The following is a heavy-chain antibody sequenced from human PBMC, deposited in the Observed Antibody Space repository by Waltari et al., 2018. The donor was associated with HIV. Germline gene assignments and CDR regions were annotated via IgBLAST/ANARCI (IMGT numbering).Heavy chain of an antibody. V-gene: IGHV1-69*01. CDR2: IIPIFGTA. CDR3: ARGMHYYDSSGYSGYYFDY. J-gene: IGHJ4*02. Sequence: QVQLVQSGAEVKKPGSSVKVSCKASGGTFSSYAISWVRQAPGQGPEWMGGIIPIFGTANYAQKFQGRVTITADESTSTAYMELSSLRSEDTAVYYCARGMHYYDSSGYSGYYFDYWGQGTLVTVSS. CDR1: GGTFSSYA. D-gene: IGHD3-22*01.